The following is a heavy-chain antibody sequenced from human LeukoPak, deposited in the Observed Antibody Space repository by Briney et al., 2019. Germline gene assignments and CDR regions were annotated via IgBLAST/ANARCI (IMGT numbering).Heavy chain of an antibody. J-gene: IGHJ6*02. V-gene: IGHV4-59*12. CDR1: GGSISSYY. CDR3: ASNLPYYDFWSGGMDV. Sequence: PSETLSLTCTVSGGSISSYYWSWIRQPPGKGLEWIGYIYYSGSTNYNPSLKSRVTISVDTSKNQFSLKLSSVTAADTAVYYCASNLPYYDFWSGGMDVWGQGTTVTVSS. D-gene: IGHD3-3*01. CDR2: IYYSGST.